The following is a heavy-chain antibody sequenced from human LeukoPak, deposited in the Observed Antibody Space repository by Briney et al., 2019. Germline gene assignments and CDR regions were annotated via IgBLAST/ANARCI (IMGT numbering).Heavy chain of an antibody. D-gene: IGHD3-22*01. V-gene: IGHV4-59*01. J-gene: IGHJ4*02. CDR3: ARGYFDAIGYSNPFDL. Sequence: PSENLSLNCTVSGASISSSYWSWIRQSPGKGLEWIGDVHYTGGTNYNPSLKSRATISVDTSKNQCSLKLSPVAAADTAMYYCARGYFDAIGYSNPFDLWGQGALVTVSS. CDR2: VHYTGGT. CDR1: GASISSSY.